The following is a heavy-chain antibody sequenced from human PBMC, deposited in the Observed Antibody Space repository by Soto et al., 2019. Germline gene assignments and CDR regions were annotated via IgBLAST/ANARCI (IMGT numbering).Heavy chain of an antibody. CDR3: AKPRYCSRTSCYYYFDY. CDR2: ISGSGGST. D-gene: IGHD2-2*01. J-gene: IGHJ4*02. V-gene: IGHV3-23*01. CDR1: GFTFSSYG. Sequence: GGSLRLSCAASGFTFSSYGMHWVRQAPGKGLEWVAVISGSGGSTYYADSVKGRFTISRDNSKNTLYLQMNSLRAEDTAVYYCAKPRYCSRTSCYYYFDYWGQGTLVTVSS.